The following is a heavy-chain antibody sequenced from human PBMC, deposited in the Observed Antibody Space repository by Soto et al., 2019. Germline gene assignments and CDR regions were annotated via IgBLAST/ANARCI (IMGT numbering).Heavy chain of an antibody. J-gene: IGHJ5*02. CDR3: ARDFPLNRPSSARCSGGSCPTWGFDP. V-gene: IGHV4-59*01. Sequence: SETLSLTCTVSGGSISSYYWSWIRQPPGKGLEWIGYIYYSGSTNYNPSLKSRVTISVDTSKNQFSLKLSSVTAADTAVYYCARDFPLNRPSSARCSGGSCPTWGFDPWGQGTLVTVSS. CDR1: GGSISSYY. D-gene: IGHD2-15*01. CDR2: IYYSGST.